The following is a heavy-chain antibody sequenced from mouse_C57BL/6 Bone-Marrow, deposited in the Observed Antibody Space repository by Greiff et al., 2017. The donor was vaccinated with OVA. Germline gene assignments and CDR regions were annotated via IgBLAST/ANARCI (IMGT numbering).Heavy chain of an antibody. CDR2: INPSSGYT. V-gene: IGHV1-7*01. CDR3: AVIYYYGSRYFDV. Sequence: QVQLQQSGAELAKPGASVKLSCKASGYTFTSYWMHWGKQRPGQGLEWIGYINPSSGYTKYNQKFKDKATLTADKSSSTAYMQLSSLTYEDSAVYYCAVIYYYGSRYFDVWGTGTTVTVSS. J-gene: IGHJ1*03. D-gene: IGHD1-1*01. CDR1: GYTFTSYW.